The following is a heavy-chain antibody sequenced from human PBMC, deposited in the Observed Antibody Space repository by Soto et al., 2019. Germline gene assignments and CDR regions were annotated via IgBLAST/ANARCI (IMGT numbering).Heavy chain of an antibody. CDR1: GFTFSSYA. CDR2: ISGSGGST. V-gene: IGHV3-23*01. Sequence: GGSLRLSCAASGFTFSSYAMSWVRQAPGKGLEWVSAISGSGGSTYYADSVKGRFTISRDNSKNTLYLQMNSLRAEDTVVYYCAKFAVTTSYYYYGMDVWGQGTTVTVSS. CDR3: AKFAVTTSYYYYGMDV. J-gene: IGHJ6*02. D-gene: IGHD4-17*01.